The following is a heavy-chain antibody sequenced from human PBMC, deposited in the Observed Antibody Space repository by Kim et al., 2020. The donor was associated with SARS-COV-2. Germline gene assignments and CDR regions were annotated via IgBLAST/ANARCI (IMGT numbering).Heavy chain of an antibody. D-gene: IGHD3-9*01. Sequence: SLKSRVTISVDTSKNQFSLKLSSVTAADTAVYYCATMNYDILTGYSRFDYWGQGTLVTVSS. J-gene: IGHJ4*02. V-gene: IGHV4-31*02. CDR3: ATMNYDILTGYSRFDY.